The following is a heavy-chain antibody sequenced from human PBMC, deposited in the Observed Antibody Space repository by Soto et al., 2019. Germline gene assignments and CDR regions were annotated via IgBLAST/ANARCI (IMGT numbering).Heavy chain of an antibody. D-gene: IGHD3-9*01. V-gene: IGHV3-11*03. CDR3: ARVYDILTSAWLDP. Sequence: PGGSLRLSCAASGFTLSDYYMTWIRQAPGKGLEWISYISTNSRYTKYADSVKGRFTISRDDAKNSLYLQMNSLRVEDTAVYYCARVYDILTSAWLDPWGQGTRVTVAS. CDR2: ISTNSRYT. J-gene: IGHJ5*02. CDR1: GFTLSDYY.